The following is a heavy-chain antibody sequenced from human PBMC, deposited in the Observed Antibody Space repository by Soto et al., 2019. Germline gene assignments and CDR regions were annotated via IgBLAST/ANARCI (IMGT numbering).Heavy chain of an antibody. Sequence: QVQLVESGGGVVQPGRSLRLSCAASGFTFSSYAMHWVRQAPGKGLEWVAVISYDGSNKYYADSVKGRFTISRDNSKNTLYLQMNSLRAEDTAVYYCARGGRGYSYGHGMDVWDQGTTVTVSS. D-gene: IGHD5-18*01. CDR3: ARGGRGYSYGHGMDV. CDR2: ISYDGSNK. J-gene: IGHJ6*02. CDR1: GFTFSSYA. V-gene: IGHV3-30-3*01.